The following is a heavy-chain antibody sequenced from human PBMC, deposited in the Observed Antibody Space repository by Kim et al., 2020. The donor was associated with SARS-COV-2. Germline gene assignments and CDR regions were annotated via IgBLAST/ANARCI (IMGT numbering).Heavy chain of an antibody. J-gene: IGHJ4*02. Sequence: VKGRFTISRDDSTNTLYLQMNSLTTEDTAVYYCSTGITRVRGIIDGYFDYWGQGTLVTVSS. CDR3: STGITRVRGIIDGYFDY. D-gene: IGHD3-10*01. V-gene: IGHV3-15*01.